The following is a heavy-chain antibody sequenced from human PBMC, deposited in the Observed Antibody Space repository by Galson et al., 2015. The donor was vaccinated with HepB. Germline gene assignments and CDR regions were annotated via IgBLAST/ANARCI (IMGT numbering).Heavy chain of an antibody. V-gene: IGHV3-30*18. J-gene: IGHJ4*02. CDR1: GFTFSSYG. D-gene: IGHD3-10*01. CDR2: ISYDGSNK. CDR3: AKDQPSDYGSGSSFDY. Sequence: SLRLSCAASGFTFSSYGMHWVRQAPGKGLEWVAVISYDGSNKYYADSVKGRFTISRDNSKNTLYLQMNSLRAEDTAVYYCAKDQPSDYGSGSSFDYWGQGTLVTVSS.